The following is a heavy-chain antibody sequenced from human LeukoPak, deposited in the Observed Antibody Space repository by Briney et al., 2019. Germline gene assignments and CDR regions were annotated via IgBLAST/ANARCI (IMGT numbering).Heavy chain of an antibody. CDR3: AKIPGGWKNDAFDI. J-gene: IGHJ3*02. CDR1: GFAFSSCA. D-gene: IGHD6-19*01. CDR2: ISGSGGSP. V-gene: IGHV3-23*01. Sequence: PGGSLRLSCAASGFAFSSCAMSWVHQSPRKGLEWVSQISGSGGSPYYADSVKGRFTISRDNSKNTVYLQMNSLRAEDTAMYYCAKIPGGWKNDAFDIWGQGTMVTVSS.